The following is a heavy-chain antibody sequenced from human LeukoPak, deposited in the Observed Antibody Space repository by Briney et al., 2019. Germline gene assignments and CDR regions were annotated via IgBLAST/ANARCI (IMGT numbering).Heavy chain of an antibody. D-gene: IGHD3-22*01. J-gene: IGHJ4*02. CDR3: AKDHYYDSSGHFDY. Sequence: GGSLRLSCAASGFTLTRYGMHWVRQAPGKGLEWVAVISSDESDKYYADSVKGRFTISRDNSKNTLFLQMNSLRAQDTAVYYCAKDHYYDSSGHFDYWGQGTLVTVSS. V-gene: IGHV3-30*18. CDR1: GFTLTRYG. CDR2: ISSDESDK.